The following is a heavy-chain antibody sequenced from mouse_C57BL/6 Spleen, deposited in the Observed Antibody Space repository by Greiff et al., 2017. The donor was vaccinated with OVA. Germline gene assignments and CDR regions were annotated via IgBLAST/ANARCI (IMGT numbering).Heavy chain of an antibody. J-gene: IGHJ4*01. D-gene: IGHD1-1*01. CDR2: IWSGGST. V-gene: IGHV2-2*01. Sequence: VQLKESGPGLVQPSQSLSITCTVSGFSLTSYGVHWVRQSPGKGLEWLGVIWSGGSTDYNAAFISRLSISKDNSKSQVFFKMNSLQADDTAIYYCARPVVAVDYYAMDYWGQGTSVTVSS. CDR1: GFSLTSYG. CDR3: ARPVVAVDYYAMDY.